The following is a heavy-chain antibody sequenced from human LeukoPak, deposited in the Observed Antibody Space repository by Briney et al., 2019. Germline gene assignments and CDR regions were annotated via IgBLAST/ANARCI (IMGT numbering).Heavy chain of an antibody. D-gene: IGHD2-15*01. CDR1: GFTFSSYW. CDR2: INSDGSST. Sequence: GGSLRLSCAASGFTFSSYWMHWVRQAPGKGLVWVSRINSDGSSTSYADSVKGRFTISRDNSKNTLYLQMNSLRAEDTAVYYCAKLSGYCSGGSCSPIFDYWGQGALVTVSS. J-gene: IGHJ4*02. CDR3: AKLSGYCSGGSCSPIFDY. V-gene: IGHV3-74*01.